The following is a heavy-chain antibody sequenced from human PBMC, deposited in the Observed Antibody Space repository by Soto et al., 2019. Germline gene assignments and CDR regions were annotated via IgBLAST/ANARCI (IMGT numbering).Heavy chain of an antibody. Sequence: GASVKVSCKTSGYTFTSFGISWVRQAPGQGLEWIGWISTDKGKTNYAQKFQGRVTMTTDTSTSTAYMELRSLRSDDTAVYYCATRSPAFDYWGQGTLVTVS. CDR1: GYTFTSFG. CDR2: ISTDKGKT. J-gene: IGHJ4*02. V-gene: IGHV1-18*01. CDR3: ATRSPAFDY.